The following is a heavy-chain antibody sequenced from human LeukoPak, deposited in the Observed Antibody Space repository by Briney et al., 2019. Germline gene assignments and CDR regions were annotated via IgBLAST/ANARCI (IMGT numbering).Heavy chain of an antibody. D-gene: IGHD6-6*01. CDR3: ARLVGSSPQLDP. Sequence: PSETLSLTCTVSGGSISSYYWSWIRQPPGRGLEWIGYIYYSGSTNYNPSLKSRVTISVDTSKNQFSLKLSSVTAADTAVYYCARLVGSSPQLDPWGQGTLVTVSS. V-gene: IGHV4-59*12. J-gene: IGHJ5*02. CDR1: GGSISSYY. CDR2: IYYSGST.